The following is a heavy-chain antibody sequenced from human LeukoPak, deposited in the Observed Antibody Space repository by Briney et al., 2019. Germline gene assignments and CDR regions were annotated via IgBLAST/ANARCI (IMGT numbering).Heavy chain of an antibody. CDR2: ISYDGSNK. CDR1: VFTFSSYG. D-gene: IGHD6-19*01. V-gene: IGHV3-30*03. J-gene: IGHJ4*02. Sequence: GGSLRLSCAASVFTFSSYGMHWVRQAPGKGLEWVAVISYDGSNKYADSVKGRFTISRDNSKNTLYLQMNSLRAEDMAVYYCARAGRQWVVWYFDYWGQGTLVSVSS. CDR3: ARAGRQWVVWYFDY.